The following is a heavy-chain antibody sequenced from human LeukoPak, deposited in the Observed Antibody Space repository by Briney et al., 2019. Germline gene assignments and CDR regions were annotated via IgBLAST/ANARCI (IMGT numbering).Heavy chain of an antibody. J-gene: IGHJ4*02. Sequence: GESLKISCKGSGYSFTSYWIGWVRQMPGKGLEWMGIIYPGDSDTRYSPSFQGQVTISADKSISTAYLQWSSLKASDTAMYYCARLSSYGSGNYSEYFDYWGQGTLVTVSS. CDR2: IYPGDSDT. CDR3: ARLSSYGSGNYSEYFDY. CDR1: GYSFTSYW. V-gene: IGHV5-51*01. D-gene: IGHD3-10*01.